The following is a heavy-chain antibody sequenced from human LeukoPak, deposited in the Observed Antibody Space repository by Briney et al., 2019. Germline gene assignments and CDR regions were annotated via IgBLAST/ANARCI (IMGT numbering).Heavy chain of an antibody. CDR3: ASEGYGY. J-gene: IGHJ4*02. CDR2: ISYDGSNK. CDR1: GFTFSSYA. V-gene: IGHV3-30*01. Sequence: PGGSLRLSCAASGFTFSSYAMHWVRQAPGKGLEWVAVISYDGSNKYYADSVKGRFTISRDNSKNTLYLQMNSLRVEDTAVYYCASEGYGYWGQGTLVTVSS. D-gene: IGHD5-18*01.